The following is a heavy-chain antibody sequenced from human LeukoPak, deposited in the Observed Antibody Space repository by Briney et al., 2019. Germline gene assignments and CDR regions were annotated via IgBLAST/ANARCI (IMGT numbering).Heavy chain of an antibody. V-gene: IGHV1-18*01. CDR2: ISAYNGNT. J-gene: IGHJ5*02. D-gene: IGHD3-22*01. CDR1: GYPFTSYG. CDR3: AREGKDYYDSSGYYGNNWFDP. Sequence: GASVKVSCKASGYPFTSYGISWVRQAPGQGLEWMGWISAYNGNTNYAQKLQGRVTMTTDTSTSTAYMELRSLRSDDTAVYYCAREGKDYYDSSGYYGNNWFDPWGQGTLVTVSS.